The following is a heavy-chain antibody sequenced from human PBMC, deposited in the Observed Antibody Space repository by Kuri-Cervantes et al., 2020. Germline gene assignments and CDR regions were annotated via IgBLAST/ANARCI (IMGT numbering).Heavy chain of an antibody. CDR1: GDSVSSNSAA. J-gene: IGHJ6*02. D-gene: IGHD6-6*01. CDR2: TYYRSKWYN. CDR3: ARGTVDSSSSVASLYYGMDV. Sequence: LRLSCAISGDSVSSNSAAWNWIRQSPSRGLEWLGRTYYRSKWYNDYAVSVKSRITINPDTSKNQFSLQLNSVTPEDTAVYYCARGTVDSSSSVASLYYGMDVWSQGTTVTVSS. V-gene: IGHV6-1*01.